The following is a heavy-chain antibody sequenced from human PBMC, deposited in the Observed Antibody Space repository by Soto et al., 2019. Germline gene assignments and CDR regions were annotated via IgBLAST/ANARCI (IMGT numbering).Heavy chain of an antibody. J-gene: IGHJ4*02. V-gene: IGHV4-30-2*01. CDR1: GGSISSGDYS. D-gene: IGHD3-22*01. CDR3: ARGHDSNDN. Sequence: SETLSLTCAVSGGSISSGDYSWSWIRQPPGKGLEWIGYIYHSGSTYYNPSLKSRVTISIDSSKNQFSLKLTSVTAAYTAVYYCARGHDSNDNWGQGTLVTFSS. CDR2: IYHSGST.